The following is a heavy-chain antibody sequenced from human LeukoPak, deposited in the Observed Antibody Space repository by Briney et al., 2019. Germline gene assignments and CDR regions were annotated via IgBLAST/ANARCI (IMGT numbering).Heavy chain of an antibody. CDR2: MNPGTGTT. J-gene: IGHJ2*01. CDR1: GFVFTGYY. CDR3: ARDGSGFSPYWYFDL. Sequence: ASVKVSCKASGFVFTGYYMHWVRQAPGQGLEWMGWMNPGTGTTKYSQKFQGRVTMSKDTSSTTAYVELNRLTSDDTAVYYCARDGSGFSPYWYFDLWGRGTLVTVSS. V-gene: IGHV1-2*02. D-gene: IGHD3-3*01.